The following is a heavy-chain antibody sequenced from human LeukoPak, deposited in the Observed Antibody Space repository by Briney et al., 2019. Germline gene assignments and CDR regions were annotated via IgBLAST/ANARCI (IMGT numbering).Heavy chain of an antibody. D-gene: IGHD5-18*01. Sequence: GSLRLSCAASGFTFSSYAMSWVRQSPGKGLEWIGEVCPRGGINYNPSLKTRVSISPDRSRNQFSLTMISLTAADTAVYYCARNGGYDQDVWGQGITVSVSS. CDR2: VCPRGGI. CDR3: ARNGGYDQDV. J-gene: IGHJ6*02. CDR1: GFTFSSYAM. V-gene: IGHV4-4*02.